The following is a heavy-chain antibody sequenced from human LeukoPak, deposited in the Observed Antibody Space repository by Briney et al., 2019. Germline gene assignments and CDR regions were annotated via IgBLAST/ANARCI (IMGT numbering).Heavy chain of an antibody. D-gene: IGHD6-13*01. CDR1: GFTFSNYS. Sequence: GGSLRLSCAGSGFTFSNYSMSWVRQAPGKGLGWVSAIGHSGSNTYYADSVKGRFTISRDNSKNTLYLQMNSLRAEDMALYYCAKDLGSYSSSWYGGGDAFDIWGQGTMVTVSS. V-gene: IGHV3-23*01. CDR2: IGHSGSNT. J-gene: IGHJ3*02. CDR3: AKDLGSYSSSWYGGGDAFDI.